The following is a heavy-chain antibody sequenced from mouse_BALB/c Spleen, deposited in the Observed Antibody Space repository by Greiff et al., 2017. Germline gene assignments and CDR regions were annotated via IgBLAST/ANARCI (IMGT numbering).Heavy chain of an antibody. J-gene: IGHJ1*01. CDR2: INSNGGST. V-gene: IGHV5-6-3*01. Sequence: EVMLVESGGGLVQPGGSLKLSCAASGFTFSSYGMSWVRQTPDKSLELVATINSNGGSTYYPDSVKGRFTISRDNAKNTLYLQRSSLKSEDTAMCCCARKSAYWYGRSYWYFNVWGARTTDNVTS. CDR1: GFTFSSYG. D-gene: IGHD2-14*01. CDR3: ARKSAYWYGRSYWYFNV.